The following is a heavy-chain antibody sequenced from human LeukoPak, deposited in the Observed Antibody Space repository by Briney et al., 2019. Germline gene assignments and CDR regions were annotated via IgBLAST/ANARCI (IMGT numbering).Heavy chain of an antibody. CDR3: AREILVAAAANEDLFDY. CDR1: GFNFSNYR. D-gene: IGHD6-13*01. CDR2: IKQDGSEK. J-gene: IGHJ4*02. V-gene: IGHV3-7*04. Sequence: GGSLRLSCAATGFNFSNYRMSWVRQAPGKGLDWVANIKQDGSEKYYVDSVKGRFTISRDNAKKSLYLQMNSLRAEDTAVYYCAREILVAAAANEDLFDYWGQGTLVTVSS.